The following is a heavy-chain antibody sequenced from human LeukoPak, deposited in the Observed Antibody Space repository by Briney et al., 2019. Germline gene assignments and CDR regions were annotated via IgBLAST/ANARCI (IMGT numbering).Heavy chain of an antibody. J-gene: IGHJ4*02. CDR1: GGSISSSSYY. CDR3: ARVVYYYDSRIDY. V-gene: IGHV4-39*07. Sequence: SETLSLTCTVSGGSISSSSYYWGWLRQPPGKGLEWIGSIYYSGSTYYNPSLKSRVTISVDTSKNQFSLKLSSVTAADAAVYYCARVVYYYDSRIDYWGQGTLVTVSS. D-gene: IGHD3-22*01. CDR2: IYYSGST.